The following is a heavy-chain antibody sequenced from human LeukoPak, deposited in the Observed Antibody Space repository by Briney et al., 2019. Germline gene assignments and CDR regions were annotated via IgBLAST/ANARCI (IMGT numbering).Heavy chain of an antibody. D-gene: IGHD3-22*01. J-gene: IGHJ4*02. Sequence: GGSLRLSCAASGFTFSSYAMSWVRQAPGKGLEWVSAISGSGGSTYYADSVKGRFTISRDNSKNTLYLQMNSLRAEDTAVYYCAKHYHDSSGYYSTLPLGYWGQGTLVTVSS. CDR1: GFTFSSYA. V-gene: IGHV3-23*01. CDR2: ISGSGGST. CDR3: AKHYHDSSGYYSTLPLGY.